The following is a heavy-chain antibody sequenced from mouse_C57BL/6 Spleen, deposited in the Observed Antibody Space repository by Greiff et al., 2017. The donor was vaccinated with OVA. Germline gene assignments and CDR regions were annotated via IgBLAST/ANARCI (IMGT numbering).Heavy chain of an antibody. V-gene: IGHV5-4*01. Sequence: EVKLVESGGGLVKPGGSLKLSCAASGFTFSSYAMSWVRQTPEKRLEWVATISDGGSYTYYPDNVKGRFTISRDNAKNNLYLQMSHLKSEDTAMYYCARERIAAAMDYWGQGTSVTVSS. J-gene: IGHJ4*01. CDR3: ARERIAAAMDY. CDR2: ISDGGSYT. CDR1: GFTFSSYA.